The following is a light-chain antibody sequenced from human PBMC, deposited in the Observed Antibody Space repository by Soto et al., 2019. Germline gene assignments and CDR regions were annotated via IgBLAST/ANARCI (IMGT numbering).Light chain of an antibody. Sequence: DIQMTQSPSSLSASAGDRVTITCRASQAIRHNLAWYQQKPGKVPRLLIYAASTLQSGVPSRFSGSGSGTDFTLTISSLQPEDVATYYCQKYYSVPFTFGPGTKVEI. CDR1: QAIRHN. J-gene: IGKJ3*01. V-gene: IGKV1-27*01. CDR3: QKYYSVPFT. CDR2: AAS.